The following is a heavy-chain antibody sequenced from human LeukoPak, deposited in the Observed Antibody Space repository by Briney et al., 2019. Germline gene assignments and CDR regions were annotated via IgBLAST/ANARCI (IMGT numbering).Heavy chain of an antibody. D-gene: IGHD1-26*01. CDR3: ARGLEWELPQTHFDY. J-gene: IGHJ4*02. CDR1: GFTFSSYS. V-gene: IGHV3-21*01. CDR2: ISSSSSYI. Sequence: GGSLRLSCAASGFTFSSYSMNWVRQAPGKGLEWVSSISSSSSYIYYADSVKGRFTISRDNAMNSLYLQMNSLRADDTAVYYCARGLEWELPQTHFDYWGQGTLVTVSS.